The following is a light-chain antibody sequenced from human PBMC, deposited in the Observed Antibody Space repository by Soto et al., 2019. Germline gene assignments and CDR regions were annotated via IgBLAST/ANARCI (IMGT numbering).Light chain of an antibody. Sequence: EIVLTQSPATLSLSPGERATLSCTASQSVSSSYLAWYQQKPGQAPRLLIYGASSRATGIPDRFGNSGSGTDFTLTINRLQPEDFAVYYCQQFGSLPYTFGQGTKLQI. CDR2: GAS. V-gene: IGKV3-20*01. J-gene: IGKJ2*01. CDR3: QQFGSLPYT. CDR1: QSVSSSY.